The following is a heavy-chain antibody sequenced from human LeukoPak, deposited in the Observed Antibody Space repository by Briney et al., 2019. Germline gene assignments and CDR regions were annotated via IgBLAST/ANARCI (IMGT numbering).Heavy chain of an antibody. D-gene: IGHD2-21*02. V-gene: IGHV3-23*01. J-gene: IGHJ4*02. CDR3: GRDGVTSSVDK. CDR2: ISGSGGNT. CDR1: GFTFSSYA. Sequence: QPGGSLRLSCAASGFTFSSYAMFWVRQAPGKGLEWVSGISGSGGNTYYADSVMGRFTISRDSSKNTLYLQMNGLRADDTAVYYCGRDGVTSSVDKWGQGTLVTVSS.